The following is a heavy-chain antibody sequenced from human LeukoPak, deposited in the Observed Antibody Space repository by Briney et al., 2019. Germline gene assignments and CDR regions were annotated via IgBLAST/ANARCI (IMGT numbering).Heavy chain of an antibody. CDR1: GYRFSGYY. CDR2: INPNSGGT. Sequence: ASVKVSCKASGYRFSGYYMHWVRQAPGQGLEWMGWINPNSGGTNYAQKFQGRVTMTRDTSISTAYMELSGLRSDDTAVYYCATKYRDGYNYFYWGQGTLVTVSS. CDR3: ATKYRDGYNYFY. V-gene: IGHV1-2*02. J-gene: IGHJ4*02. D-gene: IGHD5-24*01.